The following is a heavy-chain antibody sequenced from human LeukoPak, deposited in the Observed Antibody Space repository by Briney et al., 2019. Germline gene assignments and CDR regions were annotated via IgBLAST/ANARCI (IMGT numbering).Heavy chain of an antibody. CDR2: IKHDGSETGGSET. CDR3: ARCVGDCYNYVPAN. Sequence: PGGSLRLSCAASGFTFSGYAMSWVRQAPGKGLEWVANIKHDGSETGGSETYYVDSVMGRFTISRDNAENSLYLQMNSLRVEDTAVYYCARCVGDCYNYVPANWGQGTLVTVSS. D-gene: IGHD5-24*01. V-gene: IGHV3-7*01. J-gene: IGHJ4*02. CDR1: GFTFSGYA.